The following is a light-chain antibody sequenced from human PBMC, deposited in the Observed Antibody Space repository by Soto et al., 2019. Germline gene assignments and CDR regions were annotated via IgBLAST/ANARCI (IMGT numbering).Light chain of an antibody. CDR2: DAP. Sequence: EIVLTQSPATLSLSPGERATLSCRASQSVSSYLACYQQKPGEAPRLLIYDAPNSATGIPARFSGSGAGTDFTLTISSLEPEDFAVYYCQQRSNWPPYTFGQGTKLEIK. CDR3: QQRSNWPPYT. V-gene: IGKV3-11*01. CDR1: QSVSSY. J-gene: IGKJ2*01.